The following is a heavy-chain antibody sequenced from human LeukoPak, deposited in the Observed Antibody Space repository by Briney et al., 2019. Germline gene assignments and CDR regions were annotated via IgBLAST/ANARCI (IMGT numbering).Heavy chain of an antibody. D-gene: IGHD2-8*02. Sequence: ASVKVSCKVSGYTLTELSMHWVRQAPGKGLEWMGCFDPEDGERIYAQKFQGRVTMTEDTSTDTAYMDLSSLRSEDTAVYYCATKAILQSRGTGRRYYYYYYYMDVWGKGTTVTVSS. V-gene: IGHV1-24*01. CDR2: FDPEDGER. CDR3: ATKAILQSRGTGRRYYYYYYYMDV. CDR1: GYTLTELS. J-gene: IGHJ6*03.